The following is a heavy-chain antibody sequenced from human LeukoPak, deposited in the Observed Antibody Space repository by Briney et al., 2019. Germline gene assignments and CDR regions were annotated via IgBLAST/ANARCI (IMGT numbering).Heavy chain of an antibody. Sequence: SVKVSCKASGGTFSSYAISWVRQAPGQGLEWMGRIIPILGIANYAQKFQGRVTITADKSTSTAYMELSSLRSEDTAVYYCARGRELDVLLWFGEQNWFDPWGQGTLVTVSS. CDR3: ARGRELDVLLWFGEQNWFDP. CDR1: GGTFSSYA. CDR2: IIPILGIA. V-gene: IGHV1-69*04. D-gene: IGHD3-10*01. J-gene: IGHJ5*02.